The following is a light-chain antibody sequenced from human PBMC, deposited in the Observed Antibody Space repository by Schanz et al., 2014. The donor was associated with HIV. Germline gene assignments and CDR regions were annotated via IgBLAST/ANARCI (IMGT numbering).Light chain of an antibody. V-gene: IGKV3-20*01. Sequence: EIVLTQSPATLSLSPGERATLSCRASQSVSSYLAWYQQKPGQAPRLLIYDASNRATGIPDRFSGSGSGTDFTLTISRLEPEDSAVYYCQQYVTSTRITFGGGTKVEIK. CDR2: DAS. CDR3: QQYVTSTRIT. J-gene: IGKJ4*01. CDR1: QSVSSY.